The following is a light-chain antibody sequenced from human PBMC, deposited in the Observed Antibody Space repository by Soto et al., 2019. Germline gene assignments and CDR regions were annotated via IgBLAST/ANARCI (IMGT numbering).Light chain of an antibody. CDR3: QQYNNWPIT. CDR1: QSVSNNY. V-gene: IGKV3-20*01. J-gene: IGKJ5*01. CDR2: GAS. Sequence: EIGLTQSPGTLSLSPGERATLSCRASQSVSNNYLAWYQQKPGQAPRLLIYGASNRATDIPDRFSGSGSGIDFTLTISSLEPEDFAVYYCQQYNNWPITFGQGTRLEIK.